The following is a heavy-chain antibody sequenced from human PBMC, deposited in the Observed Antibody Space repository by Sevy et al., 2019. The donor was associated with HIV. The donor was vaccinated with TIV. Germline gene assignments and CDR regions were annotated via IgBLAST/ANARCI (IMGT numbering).Heavy chain of an antibody. CDR2: FDPEDGET. CDR1: GYTLTELS. D-gene: IGHD3-22*01. CDR3: ATDPASYYYDSTGYMGGY. Sequence: ASVKVSCKVSGYTLTELSIHWVRQAPGKGLEWMGGFDPEDGETIYAQKFQDRLTMTEDTSTDLAYMELSSLKSEDTAMYYCATDPASYYYDSTGYMGGYWGQGTLVTVSS. V-gene: IGHV1-24*01. J-gene: IGHJ4*02.